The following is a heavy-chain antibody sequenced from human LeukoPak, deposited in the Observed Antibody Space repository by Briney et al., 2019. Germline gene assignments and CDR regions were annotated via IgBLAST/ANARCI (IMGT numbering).Heavy chain of an antibody. CDR2: INPSGGST. CDR3: ARDLSTENWFDP. J-gene: IGHJ5*02. CDR1: GYTFTSYY. V-gene: IGHV1-46*01. Sequence: GSSVKVSCKASGYTFTSYYMHWVRQAPGQGLEWMGIINPSGGSTSYAQKFQGRVTMTRDTSTSTVYMELSSLRSEDTAVYYCARDLSTENWFDPWGQGTLVTVSS. D-gene: IGHD2-2*01.